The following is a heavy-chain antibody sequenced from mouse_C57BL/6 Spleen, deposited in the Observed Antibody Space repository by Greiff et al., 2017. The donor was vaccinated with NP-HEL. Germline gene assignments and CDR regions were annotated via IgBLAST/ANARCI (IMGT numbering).Heavy chain of an antibody. V-gene: IGHV1-76*01. D-gene: IGHD2-4*01. J-gene: IGHJ2*01. CDR2: IYPGSGNT. Sequence: VQLQQSGAELVRPGASVKLSCKASGYTFTDYYINWVKQRPGQGLEWIARIYPGSGNTYYNEKFKGKATLTAEKSSSTAYMQLSSLTSEDSAVYFCARDGGLRRTNFDYWGQGTTLTVSS. CDR1: GYTFTDYY. CDR3: ARDGGLRRTNFDY.